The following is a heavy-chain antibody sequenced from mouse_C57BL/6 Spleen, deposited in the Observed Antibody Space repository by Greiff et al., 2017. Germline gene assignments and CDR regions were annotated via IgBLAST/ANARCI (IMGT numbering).Heavy chain of an antibody. V-gene: IGHV1-26*01. CDR3: ARIYYGNDEDYAMDY. Sequence: EVQLQQSGPELVKPGASVKISCKASGYTFTDYYMNWVKQSHGKSLELIGDINPNNGGTSYNQKFKGKATLTVDKSSSTAYMELRSLTSEDSAVYYCARIYYGNDEDYAMDYWGQGTSVTVSS. CDR1: GYTFTDYY. CDR2: INPNNGGT. J-gene: IGHJ4*01. D-gene: IGHD2-2*01.